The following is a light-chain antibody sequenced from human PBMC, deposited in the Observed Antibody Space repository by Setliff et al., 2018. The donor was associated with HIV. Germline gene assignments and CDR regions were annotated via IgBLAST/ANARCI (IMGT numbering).Light chain of an antibody. Sequence: QSALAQPPSVSGAPGQTVTISCTGTSSNIGAGFDVNWYQQFPGTAPKLLIYGDNNRPSGVPDRFSGAKSGTSASLAITGLQTEDEADYYCQSFDNYFSDSRLFGGGTKSPS. CDR2: GDN. CDR3: QSFDNYFSDSRL. J-gene: IGLJ3*02. V-gene: IGLV1-40*01. CDR1: SSNIGAGFD.